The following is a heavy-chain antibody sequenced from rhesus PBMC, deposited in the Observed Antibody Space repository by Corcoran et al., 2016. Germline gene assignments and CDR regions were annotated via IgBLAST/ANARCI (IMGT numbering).Heavy chain of an antibody. CDR2: IYGSGSST. Sequence: QLQLQESGPGLVKPSETLSVTCAVSGGSISSSYWSWIRQAPGKGLERIGYIYGSGSSTNYNPSLKSRVTLSVDTSKNQLSLKLSSVTTADTAVYYCARRRLDIDYWGQGVLVTVSS. CDR3: ARRRLDIDY. J-gene: IGHJ4*01. V-gene: IGHV4-169*01. D-gene: IGHD5-24*01. CDR1: GGSISSSY.